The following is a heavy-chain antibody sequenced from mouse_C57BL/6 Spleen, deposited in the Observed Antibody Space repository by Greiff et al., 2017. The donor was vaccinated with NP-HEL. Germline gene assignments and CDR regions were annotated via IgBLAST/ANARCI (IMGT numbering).Heavy chain of an antibody. CDR2: INPGSGGT. V-gene: IGHV1-54*01. Sequence: QVQLQQSGAELVRPGTSVKVSCKASGYAFTNYLIEWVKQRPGQGLEWIGVINPGSGGTNYNEKFKGKATLTADKSSSTAYMQLSSLTSEDSAVYFCARSRGYYGYDSTKGYYAMDYWGQGTSVTVSS. CDR3: ARSRGYYGYDSTKGYYAMDY. CDR1: GYAFTNYL. D-gene: IGHD2-2*01. J-gene: IGHJ4*01.